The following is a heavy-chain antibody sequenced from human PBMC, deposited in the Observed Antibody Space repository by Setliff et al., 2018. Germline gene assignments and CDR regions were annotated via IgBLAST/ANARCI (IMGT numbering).Heavy chain of an antibody. CDR2: FDPEDGET. CDR3: ARVESMVRGKNILRHFDY. Sequence: ASVKVSCKASGYTFSNYGVTWVRQAPGKGLEWMGGFDPEDGETIYAQKFQGRVTMTEDTSTDTAYMELSSLRSEDTAVYYRARVESMVRGKNILRHFDYWGQGIQVTVSS. D-gene: IGHD3-10*01. J-gene: IGHJ4*02. V-gene: IGHV1-24*01. CDR1: GYTFSNYG.